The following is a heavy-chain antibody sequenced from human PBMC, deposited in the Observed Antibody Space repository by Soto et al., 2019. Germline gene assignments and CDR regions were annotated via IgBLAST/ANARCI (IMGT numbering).Heavy chain of an antibody. CDR3: TKPEYSSGWGTFDI. J-gene: IGHJ3*02. CDR1: VFTFSRYG. CDR2: ISGSGDKI. V-gene: IGHV3-23*01. Sequence: PGKSLRLSCTASVFTFSRYGMNWVRQAPGKGLEWVSTISGSGDKIFHADSVRGRFTISRDNSRDTLFLHMNSLRAEDTATYYCTKPEYSSGWGTFDIWGQGTMVTVSS. D-gene: IGHD6-19*01.